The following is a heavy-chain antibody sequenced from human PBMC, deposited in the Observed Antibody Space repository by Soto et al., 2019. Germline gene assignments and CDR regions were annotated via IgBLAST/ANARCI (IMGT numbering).Heavy chain of an antibody. V-gene: IGHV3-23*01. Sequence: EVQLLESGGGLVQPGGSLRLSCAASGFTFSSYAMSWVRQAPGKGLEWVSAISGSGGSTYYADSVKGRFTISRDNSKNTLYLKMHSLRAEDTAVYYCAKEDGSGSYYRALYPFDFWGQGTLVTFSS. CDR2: ISGSGGST. D-gene: IGHD3-10*01. CDR1: GFTFSSYA. CDR3: AKEDGSGSYYRALYPFDF. J-gene: IGHJ4*02.